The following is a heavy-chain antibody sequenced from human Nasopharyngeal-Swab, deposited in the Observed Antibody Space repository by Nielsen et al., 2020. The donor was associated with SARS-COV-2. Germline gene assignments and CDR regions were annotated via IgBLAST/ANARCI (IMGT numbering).Heavy chain of an antibody. CDR2: VRSKGNNYAT. D-gene: IGHD2-15*01. CDR3: TRCGGGCYSGRDY. CDR1: GFTFSDSA. V-gene: IGHV3-73*01. J-gene: IGHJ4*02. Sequence: SLMISCAASGFTFSDSAIHWVRQASGKGPEWVGRVRSKGNNYATAYSSSVKGRFIIFRDDPTNTAYLQMNSLKTEDTAMYYCTRCGGGCYSGRDYWGQGTLVTVSS.